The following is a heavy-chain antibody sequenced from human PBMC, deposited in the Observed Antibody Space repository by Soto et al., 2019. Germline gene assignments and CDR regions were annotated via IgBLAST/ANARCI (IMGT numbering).Heavy chain of an antibody. CDR3: AHRHGLGDAFDI. CDR2: IYWDDDK. V-gene: IGHV2-5*02. J-gene: IGHJ3*02. D-gene: IGHD3-9*01. Sequence: QITLKESGPTLVKPTQTLTLTCTFSGFSLSTSGVGVGWIRQPPGKALEWLALIYWDDDKRYSPSLKSRLTITKDPSKNQVVLTMTNMDPVDTATYYCAHRHGLGDAFDIWGQGTMVTVSS. CDR1: GFSLSTSGVG.